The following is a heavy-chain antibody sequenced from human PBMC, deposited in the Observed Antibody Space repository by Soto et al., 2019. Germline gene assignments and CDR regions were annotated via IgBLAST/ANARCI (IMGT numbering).Heavy chain of an antibody. CDR2: IYYSGST. CDR3: ARAPTTVVTEGYYFDY. J-gene: IGHJ4*02. CDR1: GGSISSGDYY. Sequence: SETLSLTCTVSGGSISSGDYYWSWIRQTPEKGLEWIGYIYYSGSTYYNPSLKSRVTISVDTSKNQFSLKLSSVTAADTAVYYCARAPTTVVTEGYYFDYWGQGTLVTVPQ. V-gene: IGHV4-30-4*01. D-gene: IGHD4-17*01.